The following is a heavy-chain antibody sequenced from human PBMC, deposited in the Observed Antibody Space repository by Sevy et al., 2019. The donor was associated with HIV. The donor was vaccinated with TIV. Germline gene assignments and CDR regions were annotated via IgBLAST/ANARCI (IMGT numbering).Heavy chain of an antibody. V-gene: IGHV3-23*01. J-gene: IGHJ4*02. CDR2: INGGGGGT. CDR1: GFPFSSYA. CDR3: VKDQGWDLLGYFDY. D-gene: IGHD1-26*01. Sequence: GGSLRLSCAASGFPFSSYAMSWVRQAPGKGLEWVSVINGGGGGTYYAASVKGRFTISRDNSKNTLFLQMISLRDEDTAVYYCVKDQGWDLLGYFDYWGQGTLVTVSS.